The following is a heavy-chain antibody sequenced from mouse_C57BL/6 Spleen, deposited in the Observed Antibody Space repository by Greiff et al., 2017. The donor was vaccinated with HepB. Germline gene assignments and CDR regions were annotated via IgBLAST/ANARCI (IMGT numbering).Heavy chain of an antibody. V-gene: IGHV1-26*01. D-gene: IGHD1-1*01. CDR2: INPNNGGT. CDR1: GYTFTDYY. Sequence: LVKPGASVKISCKASGYTFTDYYMNWVKQSHGKSLEWIGDINPNNGGTSYNQKFKGKATLTVDKSSSTAYMELRSLTSEDSAVYYCARSLYYGSLYYYAMDYWGQGTSVTVSS. J-gene: IGHJ4*01. CDR3: ARSLYYGSLYYYAMDY.